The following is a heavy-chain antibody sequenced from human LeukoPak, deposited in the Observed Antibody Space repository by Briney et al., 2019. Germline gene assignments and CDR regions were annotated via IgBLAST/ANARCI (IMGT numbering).Heavy chain of an antibody. CDR2: INHSGST. V-gene: IGHV4-34*01. Sequence: SGTLSLTCAVYGGSFSGYYWSWIRQPPGKGLEWIGEINHSGSTNYNPSLKSRVTISVDTSKNQFSLKLSSVTAADTAVYYCANRDSSGYSDYWGQGTLVTVSS. CDR1: GGSFSGYY. D-gene: IGHD3-22*01. J-gene: IGHJ4*02. CDR3: ANRDSSGYSDY.